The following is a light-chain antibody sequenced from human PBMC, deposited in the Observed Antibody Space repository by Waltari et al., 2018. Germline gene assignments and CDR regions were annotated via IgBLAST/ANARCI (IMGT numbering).Light chain of an antibody. CDR2: KGS. Sequence: DGVLTQSPLSLPVTLVQSASISSRATQSLVHCDGNTYFTCFQQRPGQSPRRLIYKGSRRGSGVPDRFSGSGSGNDVTLTSSRVEAEGVGVYYCVQGTHWPPAFGPGTKVDI. V-gene: IGKV2-30*02. CDR1: QSLVHCDGNTY. CDR3: VQGTHWPPA. J-gene: IGKJ3*01.